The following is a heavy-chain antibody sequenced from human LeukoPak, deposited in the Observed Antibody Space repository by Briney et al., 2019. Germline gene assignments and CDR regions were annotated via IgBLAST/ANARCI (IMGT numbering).Heavy chain of an antibody. CDR2: ISSSSSTI. CDR1: GFTFSSYS. J-gene: IGHJ1*01. V-gene: IGHV3-48*02. CDR3: ARDEYSSSWYEYFQH. D-gene: IGHD6-13*01. Sequence: GGSLRLSCAASGFTFSSYSMNWVRQALGKGLERVSYISSSSSTIYYADSVKGRFTISRDNAKNSLYLQMNSLRDEDTAVYYCARDEYSSSWYEYFQHWGQGTLVTVPS.